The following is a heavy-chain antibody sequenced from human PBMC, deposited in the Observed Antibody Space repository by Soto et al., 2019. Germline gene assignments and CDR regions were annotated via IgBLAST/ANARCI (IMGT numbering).Heavy chain of an antibody. CDR1: GYTFTGYY. J-gene: IGHJ4*02. CDR3: ARAPSGSYYFDY. V-gene: IGHV1-2*02. CDR2: INPNSGVT. D-gene: IGHD1-26*01. Sequence: QVQLVQSGAEVKKPGASVKVSCKASGYTFTGYYMHWVRQAPGQGLEWMGWINPNSGVTNYAQKFQGRVTMTRDTSISTAYMELSRLRSDDTAVYYWARAPSGSYYFDYWGQGTLVTVSS.